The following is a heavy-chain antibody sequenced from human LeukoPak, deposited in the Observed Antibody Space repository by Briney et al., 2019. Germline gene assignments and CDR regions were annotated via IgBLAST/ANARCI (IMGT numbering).Heavy chain of an antibody. CDR3: AGGLAAAGTKRFDY. D-gene: IGHD6-13*01. V-gene: IGHV4-59*04. CDR2: ILYSGTT. Sequence: SETLSLTCTVSGGSISSYYWSWIRQPPGKGLEWIGNILYSGTTYYNPSLKSRVTISVDTSKNQFSLKLSSVTAADTAVYYCAGGLAAAGTKRFDYWGQGTLVTVSS. CDR1: GGSISSYY. J-gene: IGHJ4*02.